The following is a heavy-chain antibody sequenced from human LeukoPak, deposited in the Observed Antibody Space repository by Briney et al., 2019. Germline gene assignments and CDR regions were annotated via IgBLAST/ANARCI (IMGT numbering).Heavy chain of an antibody. CDR1: GFTFSTSA. Sequence: PGGSLRLSCAASGFTFSTSAMNWVRQVPGKGLEWVSSIDLDSSHIYYAASVKGRFTISRDNAKNSLYLQMNSLRAEDTAVYYCARRVGATYHFDWWGQGTLVTVSS. CDR2: IDLDSSHI. J-gene: IGHJ4*02. V-gene: IGHV3-21*01. CDR3: ARRVGATYHFDW. D-gene: IGHD1-26*01.